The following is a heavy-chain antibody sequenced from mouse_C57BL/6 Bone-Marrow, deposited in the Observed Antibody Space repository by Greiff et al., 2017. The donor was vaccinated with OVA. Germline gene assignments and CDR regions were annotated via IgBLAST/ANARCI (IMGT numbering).Heavy chain of an antibody. V-gene: IGHV7-1*01. CDR1: GFTFSDFY. Sequence: EVQLVESGGGLVQSGRSLRLSCATSGFTFSDFYMEWVRQAPGKGLEWIAASRNKANDYTTEYSASVKGRFIVSRDTSQSILYLQMNALRAEDTAIYYCARVSNWDGFYFDYWGQGTTLTVSS. CDR3: ARVSNWDGFYFDY. J-gene: IGHJ2*01. CDR2: SRNKANDYTT. D-gene: IGHD4-1*02.